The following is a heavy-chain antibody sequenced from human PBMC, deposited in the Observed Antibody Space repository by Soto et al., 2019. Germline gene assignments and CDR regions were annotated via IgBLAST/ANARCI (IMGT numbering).Heavy chain of an antibody. D-gene: IGHD2-2*01. CDR2: FYYSGST. V-gene: IGHV4-59*04. J-gene: IGHJ3*02. CDR3: ARPGDIVVVPAARTRAGAFDI. CDR1: DGSISSYY. Sequence: SETLSLTCTVSDGSISSYYWSWIRQPPGKGLEWIGYFYYSGSTYYNPSLKSRVTISVDTSKNQFSLKLSSVTAADTAVYYCARPGDIVVVPAARTRAGAFDIWGQGTMVTVSS.